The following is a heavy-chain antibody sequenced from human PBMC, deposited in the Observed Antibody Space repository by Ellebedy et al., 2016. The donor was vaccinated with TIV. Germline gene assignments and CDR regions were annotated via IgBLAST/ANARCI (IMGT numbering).Heavy chain of an antibody. V-gene: IGHV3-7*01. CDR2: IKSDGSDK. D-gene: IGHD3-16*01. CDR1: GFTFSGYW. CDR3: VRGGGALDF. J-gene: IGHJ4*02. Sequence: GGSLRLXXAASGFTFSGYWMSWVRQAPGQGLEWVANIKSDGSDKYYVDSVKGRFTISRDNAKNSLYLQINSLRAEDTAVYYCVRGGGALDFWGQGTLVTVSS.